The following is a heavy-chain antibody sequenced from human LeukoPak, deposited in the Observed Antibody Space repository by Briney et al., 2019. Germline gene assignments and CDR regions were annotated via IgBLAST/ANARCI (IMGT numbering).Heavy chain of an antibody. CDR2: ISAYNGNT. V-gene: IGHV1-18*01. Sequence: ASVKVSCKAPGYTFTSHGISWVRQAPGQGLEWMGWISAYNGNTNYAQKLQGRVTMTTDTSTSTAYMELRSLRSDDTAVYYCARAESSSGWYYFDYWGQGTLVTVSS. J-gene: IGHJ4*02. CDR3: ARAESSSGWYYFDY. CDR1: GYTFTSHG. D-gene: IGHD6-19*01.